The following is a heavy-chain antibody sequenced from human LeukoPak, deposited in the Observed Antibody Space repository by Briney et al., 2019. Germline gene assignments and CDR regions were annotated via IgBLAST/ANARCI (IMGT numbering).Heavy chain of an antibody. Sequence: PSETLSRTCTVSGGSISSYYWSWIRQSPGKGLEWIGFINYSGRTSYHYSIRPRVTISVDTSKHQFALQLSSVTAADTAENYCARDKKGTSCYDFGDQGTLVTVSS. V-gene: IGHV4-59*01. CDR1: GGSISSYY. CDR3: ARDKKGTSCYDF. D-gene: IGHD2-2*01. J-gene: IGHJ4*02. CDR2: INYSGRT.